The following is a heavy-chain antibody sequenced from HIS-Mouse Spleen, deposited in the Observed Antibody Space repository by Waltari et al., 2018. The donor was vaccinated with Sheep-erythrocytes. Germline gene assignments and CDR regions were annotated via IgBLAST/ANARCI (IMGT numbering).Heavy chain of an antibody. D-gene: IGHD3-22*01. CDR1: GGSISSSSYY. J-gene: IGHJ4*02. Sequence: QLQLQESGPGLVKPSETLSLTCTVSGGSISSSSYYWGWIRQPPGKGLEWIGGIYYSGSTYYNPARNGRVTISVDTSKNQFSLKLSSVTAADTAVYYCARLYYYDSSGYYFDYWGQGTLVTVSS. CDR3: ARLYYYDSSGYYFDY. CDR2: IYYSGST. V-gene: IGHV4-39*01.